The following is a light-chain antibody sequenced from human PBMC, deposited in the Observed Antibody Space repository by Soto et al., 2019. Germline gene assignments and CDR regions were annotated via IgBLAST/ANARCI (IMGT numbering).Light chain of an antibody. J-gene: IGKJ2*01. CDR3: QQYNSYSPSYT. CDR1: QSISSW. CDR2: DAS. Sequence: DIQMTQSPSTLSASVGDRVTITCRASQSISSWLAWYQHKPGKAPKLLIYDASSLESWVPSRFSGSGSGTEGTLTISSLQPDDFATYYCQQYNSYSPSYTFGQGTKLEIK. V-gene: IGKV1-5*01.